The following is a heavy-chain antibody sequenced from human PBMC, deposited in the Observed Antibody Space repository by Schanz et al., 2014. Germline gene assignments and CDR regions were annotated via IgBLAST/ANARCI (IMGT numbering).Heavy chain of an antibody. J-gene: IGHJ4*02. CDR1: GYTFTNFF. CDR2: INPIGGST. D-gene: IGHD3-10*01. V-gene: IGHV1-46*03. CDR3: ARGSPANMIRGELDY. Sequence: QVHLVQSGAEVHKPGASLKISCKASGYTFTNFFLHWVRQAPGQGLEWMGIINPIGGSTTYAQKFRGAVTLTTDTSTDTAYLELTSLRSEDTAVYYCARGSPANMIRGELDYWGQGTLVTVSS.